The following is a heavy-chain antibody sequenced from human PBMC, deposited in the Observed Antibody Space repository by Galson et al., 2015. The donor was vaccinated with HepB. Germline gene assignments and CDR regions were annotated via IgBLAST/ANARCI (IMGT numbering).Heavy chain of an antibody. CDR3: ARECVWGSSWSPYYYYYMDV. J-gene: IGHJ6*03. Sequence: SVKVSCKASGYTFTGYYMHWVRQAPGQGLEWMGRINPNSGGTNYAQKFQGRVTMTRDTSISTAYMELSRLRSDDTAVYYCARECVWGSSWSPYYYYYMDVWGKGTTVTVSS. D-gene: IGHD6-13*01. CDR1: GYTFTGYY. V-gene: IGHV1-2*06. CDR2: INPNSGGT.